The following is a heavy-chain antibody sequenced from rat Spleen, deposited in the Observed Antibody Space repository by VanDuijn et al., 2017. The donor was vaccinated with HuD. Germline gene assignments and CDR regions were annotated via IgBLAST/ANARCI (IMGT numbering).Heavy chain of an antibody. J-gene: IGHJ2*01. Sequence: EVQLVESDGGLVQPGRSLKLSCAASGFTFSDYYMAWVRQAPTKGLEWVASISYEGSSTYYGDSVKGRFTISRDNAKNTQYLQMDSLRSEDTATYYCARRHYGYTDYFDYWGQGVMVTVSS. CDR3: ARRHYGYTDYFDY. V-gene: IGHV5-22*01. CDR2: ISYEGSST. D-gene: IGHD1-9*01. CDR1: GFTFSDYY.